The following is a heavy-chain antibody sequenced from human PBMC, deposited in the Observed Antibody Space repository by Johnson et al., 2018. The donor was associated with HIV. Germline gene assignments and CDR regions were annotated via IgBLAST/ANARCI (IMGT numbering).Heavy chain of an antibody. D-gene: IGHD2-15*01. V-gene: IGHV3-23*04. Sequence: VQLVESGGGVVQPGGSLRLSCAASGFTFNSYAMSWVRQGPGKGLEWVAAISGSGGSTYYADSVKGRFTISRDNAKNSMYLQMNSLRVEDTALYYCVRDTGYCSGGRCDDAFDVWGQGTVVTVSS. CDR3: VRDTGYCSGGRCDDAFDV. J-gene: IGHJ3*01. CDR1: GFTFNSYA. CDR2: ISGSGGST.